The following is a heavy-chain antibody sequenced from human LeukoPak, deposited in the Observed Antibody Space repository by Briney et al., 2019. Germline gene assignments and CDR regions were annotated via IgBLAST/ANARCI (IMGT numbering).Heavy chain of an antibody. Sequence: ASVKVSCKASGYTFTSYDINWVRQATGQGLEWMGWMNPNSGNTGYAQKFQGRVTMTRNTSISTAYTELSSLRSEDTAVYYCARRVPFVGRVLGFDPWGQGTLVTVSS. CDR1: GYTFTSYD. V-gene: IGHV1-8*01. CDR2: MNPNSGNT. CDR3: ARRVPFVGRVLGFDP. J-gene: IGHJ5*02. D-gene: IGHD6-13*01.